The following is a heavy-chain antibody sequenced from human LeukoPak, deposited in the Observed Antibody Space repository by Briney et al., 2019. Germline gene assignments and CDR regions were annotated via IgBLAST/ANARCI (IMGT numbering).Heavy chain of an antibody. V-gene: IGHV4-61*02. CDR3: ARTQYDFWSGTYYFDY. D-gene: IGHD3-3*01. CDR1: GGSISSGSYY. CDR2: IYTSGST. Sequence: SQTLSLTCTVSGGSISSGSYYWSWIRQPAGKGLEWIWRIYTSGSTNYNPSLKSRVTISVDTSKNQFSLKLSSVTAADTAVYYCARTQYDFWSGTYYFDYWGQGTLVTVSS. J-gene: IGHJ4*02.